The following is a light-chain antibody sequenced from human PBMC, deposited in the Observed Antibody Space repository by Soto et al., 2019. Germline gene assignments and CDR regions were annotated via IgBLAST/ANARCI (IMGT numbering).Light chain of an antibody. Sequence: IQMTQSPSSLFASLVDRVTITCHATQDINIYLNWYQQKPGKAPNLLIYDASNLEIGVPSRFSGSGSGTHFTFTISSLQTEDIGTYYCQQYDILPITFGRGTRLEIK. V-gene: IGKV1-33*01. CDR1: QDINIY. J-gene: IGKJ5*01. CDR2: DAS. CDR3: QQYDILPIT.